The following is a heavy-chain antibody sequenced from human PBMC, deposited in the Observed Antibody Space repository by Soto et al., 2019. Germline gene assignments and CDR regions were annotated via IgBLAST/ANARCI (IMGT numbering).Heavy chain of an antibody. CDR3: GKLKGGLGRFYGCDA. CDR2: MGGGRTT. D-gene: IGHD2-21*02. CDR1: GFTFKNYA. V-gene: IGHV3-23*01. Sequence: PGGSLRLSRRASGFTFKNYAMTWVRKYPGKGLEWVSLMGGGRTTDYADSVKGRFIISRDNSKNTLNLQINSLRVDDTAVYYCGKLKGGLGRFYGCDAWGQQTTVNASS. J-gene: IGHJ3*01.